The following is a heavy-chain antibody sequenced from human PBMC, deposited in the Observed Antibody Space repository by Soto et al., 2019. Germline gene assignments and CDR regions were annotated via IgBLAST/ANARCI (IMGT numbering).Heavy chain of an antibody. CDR3: ARAPYSNAWYRFDL. CDR1: GFTFSGYW. V-gene: IGHV3-7*03. CDR2: IKHDGSVQ. D-gene: IGHD4-4*01. Sequence: LRLSCEASGFTFSGYWMSWVRQAPGKGLEWVADIKHDGSVQYYVDSVKGRFTISRDNAKKLLYLQMNGLRAEDTALYYCARAPYSNAWYRFDLWGQGTQVTVSS. J-gene: IGHJ4*02.